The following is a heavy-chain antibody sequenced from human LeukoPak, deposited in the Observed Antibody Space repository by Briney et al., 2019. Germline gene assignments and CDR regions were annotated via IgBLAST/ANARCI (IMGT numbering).Heavy chain of an antibody. J-gene: IGHJ4*02. Sequence: GSLRLSCAASGFPFSSYSMNWVRQAPGKGLEWVSSIISSSRYIYYADSVKGRFTISRDNAKNSLYLQMNSLRAEDTAVYYCARVRQDSAAGPIDYWGQGTLVTVSS. D-gene: IGHD6-13*01. CDR2: IISSSRYI. V-gene: IGHV3-21*01. CDR1: GFPFSSYS. CDR3: ARVRQDSAAGPIDY.